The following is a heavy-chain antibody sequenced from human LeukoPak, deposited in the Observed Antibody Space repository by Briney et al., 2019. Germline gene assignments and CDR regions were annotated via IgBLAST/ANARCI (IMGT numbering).Heavy chain of an antibody. V-gene: IGHV4-39*07. CDR3: ARYGSGYSYGFNWFDP. Sequence: SETLSLTCTVSGGSISSSSYYWGWIRQPPGTGLEWIGSIYYSGSTYYNPSLKSRVTISVDTSKNQFSLKLSSVTAADTAVYYCARYGSGYSYGFNWFDPWGQGTLVTVSS. D-gene: IGHD5-18*01. CDR1: GGSISSSSYY. J-gene: IGHJ5*02. CDR2: IYYSGST.